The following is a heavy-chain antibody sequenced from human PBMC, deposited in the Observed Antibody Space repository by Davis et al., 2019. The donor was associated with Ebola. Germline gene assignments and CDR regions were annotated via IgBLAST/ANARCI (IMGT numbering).Heavy chain of an antibody. V-gene: IGHV4-59*01. Sequence: ESLKISCIVSGFTFRSSAMTWIRQPPGKGLEWIGYIYYSGSTDYSPSLRGRATISLDTSKNQFSLRLTSVTAADTALYYCARDKIYCRSSGCYGGGMDVWGKGTTVTVSS. D-gene: IGHD2-2*01. CDR3: ARDKIYCRSSGCYGGGMDV. J-gene: IGHJ6*04. CDR1: GFTFRSSA. CDR2: IYYSGST.